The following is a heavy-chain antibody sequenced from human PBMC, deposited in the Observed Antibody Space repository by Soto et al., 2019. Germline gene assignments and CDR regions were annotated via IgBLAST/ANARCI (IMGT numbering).Heavy chain of an antibody. D-gene: IGHD1-26*01. CDR3: ARERSGIVTGWYCSYMDV. CDR1: GFTVSSNY. Sequence: EVQLVESGGGLVQPGGSLRLSCAASGFTVSSNYMSWVRQAPGKGLEWVSVIYSGGSTYYADSVKGRFTISRDNSKNTLYLKMNSLRAEDTAVYYCARERSGIVTGWYCSYMDVWGKGTPVTVSS. CDR2: IYSGGST. V-gene: IGHV3-66*01. J-gene: IGHJ6*03.